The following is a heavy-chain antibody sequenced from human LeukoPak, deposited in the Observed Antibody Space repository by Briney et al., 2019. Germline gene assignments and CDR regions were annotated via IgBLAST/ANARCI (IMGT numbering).Heavy chain of an antibody. D-gene: IGHD1-26*01. J-gene: IGHJ4*02. CDR3: AKASSGNYLHFDY. CDR2: IWYDGSNK. CDR1: GFTFSSYG. V-gene: IGHV3-33*03. Sequence: PRGSLRLSCAASGFTFSSYGMHWVRQAPGKGLGRVAVIWYDGSNKYYADSVKGRFTISRDKSKNTLYLQMNSLRAEDTAVYYCAKASSGNYLHFDYWGQGTLVTVSS.